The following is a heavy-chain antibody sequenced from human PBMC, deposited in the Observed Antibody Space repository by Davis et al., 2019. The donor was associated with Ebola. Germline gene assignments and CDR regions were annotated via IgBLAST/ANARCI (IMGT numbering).Heavy chain of an antibody. D-gene: IGHD3-10*01. J-gene: IGHJ6*02. V-gene: IGHV3-48*03. CDR3: ARDRDPRTGRRSYNYGMDV. CDR1: GFTFSTYE. Sequence: PGGSLRLSCAASGFTFSTYEMNWVRQAPGKGLEWVSYISNSGSLSFHADSVRGRFTISRDNAENSLYLQMNSLRAEDTAVYYCARDRDPRTGRRSYNYGMDVWGQGTTVIVSS. CDR2: ISNSGSLS.